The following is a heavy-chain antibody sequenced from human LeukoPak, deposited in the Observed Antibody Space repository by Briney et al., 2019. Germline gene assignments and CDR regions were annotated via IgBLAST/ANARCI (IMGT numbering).Heavy chain of an antibody. J-gene: IGHJ3*02. D-gene: IGHD3-9*01. CDR1: GFIFSDYS. CDR2: IYSGGST. Sequence: PGGSLRLSCAASGFIFSDYSIHWVRQAPGKGLEWVSVIYSGGSTYYADSVKGRSTFSRDNSKNTLYLQMNSLRAEDTAVYYCATISEPTRAFDIWGQGTMVTVSS. CDR3: ATISEPTRAFDI. V-gene: IGHV3-53*01.